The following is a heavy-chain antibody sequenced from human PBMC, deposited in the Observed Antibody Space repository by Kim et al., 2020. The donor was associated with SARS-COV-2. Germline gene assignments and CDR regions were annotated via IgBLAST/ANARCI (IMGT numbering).Heavy chain of an antibody. Sequence: QKLKGRVTMTTDTATSTAYMELRSLRADDTAVYYCARVGYGDSNWFDPWGQGTLVTVSS. V-gene: IGHV1-18*01. CDR3: ARVGYGDSNWFDP. J-gene: IGHJ5*02. D-gene: IGHD4-17*01.